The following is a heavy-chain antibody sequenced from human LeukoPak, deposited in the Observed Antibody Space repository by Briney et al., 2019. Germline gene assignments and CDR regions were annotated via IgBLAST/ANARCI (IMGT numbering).Heavy chain of an antibody. D-gene: IGHD1-26*01. V-gene: IGHV1-2*02. CDR1: GYTFTGYY. CDR2: INPNSGGT. CDR3: ARDLGVGALIPH. J-gene: IGHJ1*01. Sequence: ASVKVSCKASGYTFTGYYMHWVRQAPGQGLEWMGWINPNSGGTNYAQKFQGRVTMTRDTSISTAYMELSRLRSDDTAVYYCARDLGVGALIPHWGQGTLVTVSS.